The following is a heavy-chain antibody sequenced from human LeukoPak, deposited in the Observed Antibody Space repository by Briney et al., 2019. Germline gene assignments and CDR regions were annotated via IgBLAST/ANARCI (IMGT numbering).Heavy chain of an antibody. J-gene: IGHJ5*02. CDR1: GYTFTSYG. Sequence: ASVKVSCKASGYTFTSYGISWVRQAPGQGLEWMGWISAYNGNTNYAQKFQGRVTMTRDTSISTAYMELSRLRSDDTAVYYCAREFEHIVVVTATKIFGWFDPWGQGTLVTVSS. D-gene: IGHD2-21*02. CDR3: AREFEHIVVVTATKIFGWFDP. CDR2: ISAYNGNT. V-gene: IGHV1-18*01.